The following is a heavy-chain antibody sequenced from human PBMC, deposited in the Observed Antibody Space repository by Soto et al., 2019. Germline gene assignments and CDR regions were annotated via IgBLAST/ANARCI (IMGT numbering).Heavy chain of an antibody. D-gene: IGHD1-1*01. Sequence: QVHLVQSGAEVKSPGSAVKVSCQVSGAGDTFSNYGLNWVRQAPGQGLEWMGGTIPAFGTASYAEKFQGRVTITADTSTTTAYMELSSLRSEDTAVYYCWRHDKTALPPLDSWGQGTLVSVSS. CDR2: TIPAFGTA. CDR1: GAGDTFSNYG. J-gene: IGHJ4*02. CDR3: WRHDKTALPPLDS. V-gene: IGHV1-69*06.